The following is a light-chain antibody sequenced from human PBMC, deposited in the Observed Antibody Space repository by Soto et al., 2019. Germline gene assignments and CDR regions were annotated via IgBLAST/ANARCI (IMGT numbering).Light chain of an antibody. CDR1: HSVSSW. Sequence: DIPMTQSPSTLSASVGDRVTITCRASHSVSSWLAWYQQKPGKAPKLLIYDASSLEDEVPSRFSGSGSGTEFTLTISSLQPEDFATYFCQQYNSYLYTFGQGTKLEIK. CDR2: DAS. J-gene: IGKJ2*01. CDR3: QQYNSYLYT. V-gene: IGKV1-5*01.